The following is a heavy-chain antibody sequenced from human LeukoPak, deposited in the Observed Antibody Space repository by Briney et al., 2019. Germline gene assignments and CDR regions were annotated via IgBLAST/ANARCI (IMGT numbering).Heavy chain of an antibody. J-gene: IGHJ4*02. CDR3: ARGPETTWNYDTSGYPYYFDY. D-gene: IGHD3-22*01. CDR2: IIPIFSTP. CDR1: GGTFSTYA. V-gene: IGHV1-69*01. Sequence: SLKVSCKASGGTFSTYAINWVRQAPGQGLEWMGGIIPIFSTPNYAQNFQGRVTITADESTSTAYIELSSLRSEDTAVYYCARGPETTWNYDTSGYPYYFDYWGQGTLVTVSS.